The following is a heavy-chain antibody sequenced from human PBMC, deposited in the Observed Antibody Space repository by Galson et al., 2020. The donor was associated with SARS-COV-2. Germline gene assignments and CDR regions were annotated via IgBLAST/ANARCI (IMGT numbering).Heavy chain of an antibody. V-gene: IGHV3-23*01. D-gene: IGHD3-9*01. CDR1: GFTISSDT. Sequence: GGSLRLSCAASGFTISSDTLTWVRQAPGKGLEWVSGISDSGDSTYYADSVRGRFTISRDNSKSTLYLHLNSLRAEDTAVYYCAKQATLDRYFVRIGYWGQGTLVTVSS. J-gene: IGHJ4*02. CDR3: AKQATLDRYFVRIGY. CDR2: ISDSGDST.